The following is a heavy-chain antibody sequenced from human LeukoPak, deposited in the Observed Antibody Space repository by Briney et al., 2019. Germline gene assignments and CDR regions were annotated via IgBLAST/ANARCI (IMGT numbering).Heavy chain of an antibody. CDR3: ARAVCGGDCYYYGMDV. V-gene: IGHV1-69*06. Sequence: SVKVSXXXSGXXFSSXAISWVRQAPGQGLEWMGGIIPIFGTANYAQKFQGRVTITADKSTSTAYMELSSLRSEDTAVYYCARAVCGGDCYYYGMDVWGQGTTVTVSS. CDR2: IIPIFGTA. J-gene: IGHJ6*02. CDR1: GXXFSSXA. D-gene: IGHD2-21*01.